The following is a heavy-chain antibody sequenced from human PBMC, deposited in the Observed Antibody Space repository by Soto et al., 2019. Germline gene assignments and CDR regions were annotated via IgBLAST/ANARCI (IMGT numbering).Heavy chain of an antibody. V-gene: IGHV3-23*01. CDR3: PKQQMGVIRALDY. J-gene: IGHJ4*02. CDR1: GFTFSNYA. D-gene: IGHD1-26*01. Sequence: EVQILQSGGGLEQPGGSLRLSCAASGFTFSNYAMSWIRQAPGKGLEWVSTIRETGNTYYADSVRGRFATSRDNSENTLYLQKSSLRAEDTAVYYFPKQQMGVIRALDYWGQGTLVTVSS. CDR2: IRETGNT.